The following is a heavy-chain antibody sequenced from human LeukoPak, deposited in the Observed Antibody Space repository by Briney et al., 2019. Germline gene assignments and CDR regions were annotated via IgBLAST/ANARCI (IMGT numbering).Heavy chain of an antibody. CDR3: AKDYCGGDCYPDY. Sequence: GGSLRLSCAASGFTFSSYSMKWVRQAPGKGLEWVSYISSSSSTIYYADSVKGRFTISRDNSKNTLYLQMNSLRAEDTAVYYCAKDYCGGDCYPDYWGQGTLVTVSS. D-gene: IGHD2-21*02. CDR2: ISSSSSTI. V-gene: IGHV3-48*01. CDR1: GFTFSSYS. J-gene: IGHJ4*02.